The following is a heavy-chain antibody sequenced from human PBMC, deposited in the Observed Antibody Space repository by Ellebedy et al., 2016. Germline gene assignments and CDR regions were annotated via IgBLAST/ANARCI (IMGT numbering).Heavy chain of an antibody. V-gene: IGHV4-38-2*02. CDR3: ARLDYYDSSAYYLGFDY. CDR2: IYHSGST. Sequence: SETLSLTXSVSGYSISSDYYWGWIRQPPGKGLEWIGSIYHSGSTYYNPSFKSRVTISVDTSKNQFSLNLSSVTAADTAVYYCARLDYYDSSAYYLGFDYWGQGTLVTVSS. D-gene: IGHD3-22*01. J-gene: IGHJ4*02. CDR1: GYSISSDYY.